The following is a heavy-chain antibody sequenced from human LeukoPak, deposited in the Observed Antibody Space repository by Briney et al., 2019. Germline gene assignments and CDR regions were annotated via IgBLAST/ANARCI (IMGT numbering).Heavy chain of an antibody. V-gene: IGHV4-59*01. Sequence: SETLSLTCTVSGGSISSYYWSWIRQPPGKGREWIGYIYYSGSTNYNPSLKSRVTISVDTSKNQFSLKLSSVTAADTAVYYCARGTIQLWLNYFDYWGQGTLVTVSS. CDR3: ARGTIQLWLNYFDY. D-gene: IGHD5-18*01. CDR1: GGSISSYY. CDR2: IYYSGST. J-gene: IGHJ4*02.